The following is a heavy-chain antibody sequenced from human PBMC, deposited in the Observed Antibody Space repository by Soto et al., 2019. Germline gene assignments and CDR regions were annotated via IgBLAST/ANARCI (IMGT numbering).Heavy chain of an antibody. CDR3: AKGTLTVTTRPLDY. D-gene: IGHD4-4*01. CDR1: GLSFSTYA. V-gene: IGHV3-23*01. Sequence: PGGSLRLSCAVSGLSFSTYAMSWVRQAPGRGLEWVSGISDSGGNTHFADSAKGRFAISRDNSNNTLYLQMNSLRADDTAVYYCAKGTLTVTTRPLDYWGQGTLVTVSS. CDR2: ISDSGGNT. J-gene: IGHJ4*02.